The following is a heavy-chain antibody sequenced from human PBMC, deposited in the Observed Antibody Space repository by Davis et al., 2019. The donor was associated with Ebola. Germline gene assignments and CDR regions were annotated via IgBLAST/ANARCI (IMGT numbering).Heavy chain of an antibody. V-gene: IGHV4-59*01. CDR3: ARVRPGYGDYDLIRYYFDR. J-gene: IGHJ4*02. D-gene: IGHD4-17*01. CDR1: GGSISSYY. Sequence: PSETLSLTCTVSGGSISSYYWSWIRQPPGKGLEWIGYIYYSGSTNYNPSLKSRVTISVDTSKNQFSLKLNSVTAADTAVYFCARVRPGYGDYDLIRYYFDRWGQGTLVTVSS. CDR2: IYYSGST.